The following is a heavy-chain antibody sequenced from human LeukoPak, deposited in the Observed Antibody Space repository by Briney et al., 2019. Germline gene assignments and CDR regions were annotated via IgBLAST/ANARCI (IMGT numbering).Heavy chain of an antibody. D-gene: IGHD1-1*01. CDR2: LYSGGST. CDR1: GLTGSSNF. Sequence: GGSLRLSCAASGLTGSSNFLTWVRQAPGKGLEWVSALYSGGSTFYAASVRGRFNISRDNSKKTMFLQMSSLRVEDAAVCYCASSGTASRGAMDVWGQGTTVIVSS. V-gene: IGHV3-66*01. CDR3: ASSGTASRGAMDV. J-gene: IGHJ6*02.